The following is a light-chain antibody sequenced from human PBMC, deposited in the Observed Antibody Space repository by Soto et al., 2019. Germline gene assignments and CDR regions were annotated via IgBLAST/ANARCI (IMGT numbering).Light chain of an antibody. CDR3: QQLNSYDIT. CDR1: QGISSY. Sequence: IQLTQSPSSLSASVGDRVTITCRASQGISSYLAWYQQKPGKAPKLLIYAASTLQSGVPSRFSGSGSGTEFTLTVSSLQPEDSATYYCQQLNSYDITFGQGTRLEIK. V-gene: IGKV1-9*01. J-gene: IGKJ5*01. CDR2: AAS.